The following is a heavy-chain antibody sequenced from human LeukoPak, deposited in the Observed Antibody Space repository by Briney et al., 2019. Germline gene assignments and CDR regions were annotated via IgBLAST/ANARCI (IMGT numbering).Heavy chain of an antibody. J-gene: IGHJ5*02. D-gene: IGHD1-14*01. CDR2: INYNGST. CDR3: ARVPNAPKIEPNWFDP. CDR1: GGYISSYY. V-gene: IGHV4-59*01. Sequence: PSETLSLTCSVSGGYISSYYWSWIRQPPGKGLEWIGIINYNGSTKYNPSLKSRVSISVDTSKNQFSLRLTSVTVADTAVYFCARVPNAPKIEPNWFDPWGQGTLVTVSS.